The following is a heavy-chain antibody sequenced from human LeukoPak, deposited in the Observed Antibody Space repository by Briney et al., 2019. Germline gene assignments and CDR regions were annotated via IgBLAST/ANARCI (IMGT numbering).Heavy chain of an antibody. CDR1: GGSFSGYY. CDR3: ARGHVGSYAYYYYYGMDV. CDR2: INYSGST. V-gene: IGHV4-34*01. J-gene: IGHJ6*02. D-gene: IGHD2-8*01. Sequence: PSETLSLTCAVYGGSFSGYYWSWIRQPPKKGLEWIGEINYSGSTNYNPSLKSRVTISVDTSKNQFSLKVRSVTAADTAVYYCARGHVGSYAYYYYYGMDVWGQGTTVTVSS.